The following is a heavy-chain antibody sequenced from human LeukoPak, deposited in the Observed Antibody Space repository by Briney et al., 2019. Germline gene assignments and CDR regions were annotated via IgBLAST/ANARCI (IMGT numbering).Heavy chain of an antibody. CDR3: ARDGRFLEWLFFPLDY. Sequence: GSLRLSCAASGFTFSSYWMSWVRQAPGKGLEWVANIKQDGSEKYYVDSVKGRFTISRDNAKNSLYLQMNSLRAEDTAVYYCARDGRFLEWLFFPLDYWGQGTLVTVSS. CDR2: IKQDGSEK. J-gene: IGHJ4*02. V-gene: IGHV3-7*01. D-gene: IGHD3-3*01. CDR1: GFTFSSYW.